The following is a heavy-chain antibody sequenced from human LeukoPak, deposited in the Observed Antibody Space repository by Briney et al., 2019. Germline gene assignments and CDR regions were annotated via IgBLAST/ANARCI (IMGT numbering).Heavy chain of an antibody. CDR1: GFTFSSYN. CDR2: ISSSGSTI. D-gene: IGHD3-10*01. CDR3: ASSTPLTSFDY. J-gene: IGHJ4*02. V-gene: IGHV3-48*04. Sequence: GGSLRLSCAASGFTFSSYNMNWVRQAPGKGLEWVSYISSSGSTIYYADSVKGRFTISRDNAKNSLYLQMNSLRAEDTAVYYCASSTPLTSFDYWGQGTLVTVSS.